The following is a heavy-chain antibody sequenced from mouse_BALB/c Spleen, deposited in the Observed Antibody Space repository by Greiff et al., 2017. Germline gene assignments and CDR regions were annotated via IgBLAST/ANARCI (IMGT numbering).Heavy chain of an antibody. CDR2: ISSGGGST. V-gene: IGHV5-12-1*01. CDR1: GFAFSSYD. D-gene: IGHD2-2*01. Sequence: EVKLVESGGGLVKPGGSLKLSCAASGFAFSSYDMSWVRQTPEKRLEWVAYISSGGGSTYYPDTVKGRFTISRDNAKNTLYLQMSSLKSEDTAMYYCARKGNLYYGYHYAMDYWGQGTSVTVSS. J-gene: IGHJ4*01. CDR3: ARKGNLYYGYHYAMDY.